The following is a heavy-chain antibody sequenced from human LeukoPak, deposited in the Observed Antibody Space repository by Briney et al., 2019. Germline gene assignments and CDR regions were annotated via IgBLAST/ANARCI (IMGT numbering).Heavy chain of an antibody. CDR3: ARDRDYSTSPFDY. CDR2: INSSGRTI. CDR1: GFTFGDYY. J-gene: IGHJ4*02. D-gene: IGHD2/OR15-2a*01. Sequence: GGSLRLSCTASGFTFGDYYMTWIRQAPGKGPEWLAYINSSGRTIYYADSVRGRFTISRDNAKNSLYLQMNSLRVEGTAIYYCARDRDYSTSPFDYWGQGTLVTVSS. V-gene: IGHV3-11*01.